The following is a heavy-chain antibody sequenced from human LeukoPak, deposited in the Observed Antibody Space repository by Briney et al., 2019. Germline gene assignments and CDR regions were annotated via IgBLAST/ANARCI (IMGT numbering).Heavy chain of an antibody. J-gene: IGHJ4*02. V-gene: IGHV1-69*06. CDR1: RGTFSSYA. CDR3: ARMFPRGYSYGHFDY. CDR2: IIPIFGTA. D-gene: IGHD5-18*01. Sequence: ASVKDSCKASRGTFSSYAISWVRPAPGQRLEWMGGIIPIFGTANYAQKLQGRVTIPADKSTSTDYMELSSLRSEDTAVYYCARMFPRGYSYGHFDYWGQGTLVTVSS.